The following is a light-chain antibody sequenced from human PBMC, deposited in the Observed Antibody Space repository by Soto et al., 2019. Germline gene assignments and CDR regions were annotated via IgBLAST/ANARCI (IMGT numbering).Light chain of an antibody. Sequence: EIVFTHHPGTLSLSPGERATLSCRASQSVRTYLAWYQVKPGQAPRLLIYDASSRASGVPARFSGSGSGTDFTLTISSLEPEDFALYYCQQRNSWPPITFGQGTRLEIK. CDR2: DAS. CDR3: QQRNSWPPIT. J-gene: IGKJ5*01. CDR1: QSVRTY. V-gene: IGKV3-11*01.